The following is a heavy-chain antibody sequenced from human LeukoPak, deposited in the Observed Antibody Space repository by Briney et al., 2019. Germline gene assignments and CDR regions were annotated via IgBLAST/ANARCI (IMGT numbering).Heavy chain of an antibody. Sequence: GGSLRLSCAASGFTFSSYGMSWVRQAPGKGLEWVSGISGSGGSTYYADSVKGRFTISRDNSKNTLYLQMSSLRAEDTAVYYCVKRVVSSLYYYYGMDVWGQGTTVTVSS. V-gene: IGHV3-23*01. D-gene: IGHD3-22*01. CDR2: ISGSGGST. CDR3: VKRVVSSLYYYYGMDV. J-gene: IGHJ6*02. CDR1: GFTFSSYG.